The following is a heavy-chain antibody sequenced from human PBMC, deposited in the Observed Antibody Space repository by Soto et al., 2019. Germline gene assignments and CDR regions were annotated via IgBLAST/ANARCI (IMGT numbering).Heavy chain of an antibody. CDR1: GFTFSDYA. Sequence: PVGSLRLSCAASGFTFSDYAMAWVRQAPGKGLEWISGTSNTGYSVYNADSVWGRFTISRDNSKNMLYLQMDSLKAEDTAVYFCAKDVSGGGRCYDYWGQGTQVTVSP. D-gene: IGHD3-10*01. CDR3: AKDVSGGGRCYDY. CDR2: TSNTGYSV. J-gene: IGHJ4*02. V-gene: IGHV3-23*01.